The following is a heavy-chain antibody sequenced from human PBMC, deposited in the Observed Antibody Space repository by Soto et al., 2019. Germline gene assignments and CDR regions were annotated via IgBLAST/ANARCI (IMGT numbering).Heavy chain of an antibody. V-gene: IGHV4-39*01. D-gene: IGHD3-22*01. CDR2: IYYSGST. CDR1: GGSISSSSYY. Sequence: SETLSLTCTVSGGSISSSSYYWGWIRQPPGKGLEWIGSIYYSGSTYYNPSLKSRVTISVDTSKNQFSLKLSSVTAADTAVYYCATNLEYYDSSGYSTYFDYWGQGTLVTVSS. CDR3: ATNLEYYDSSGYSTYFDY. J-gene: IGHJ4*02.